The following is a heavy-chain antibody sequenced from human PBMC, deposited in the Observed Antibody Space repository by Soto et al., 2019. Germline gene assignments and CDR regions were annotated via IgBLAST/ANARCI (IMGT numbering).Heavy chain of an antibody. CDR2: ISAYNGNT. D-gene: IGHD5-12*01. Sequence: GASVKVSCKASGYTFTSYGISWVRQAPGQGLEWMGWISAYNGNTNYAQKLQGRVTMTTDTSTSTAYTELRSLRSDDTAVYYCARSLRRVLLVATIDFDYWGQGTLVTVSS. V-gene: IGHV1-18*01. J-gene: IGHJ4*02. CDR1: GYTFTSYG. CDR3: ARSLRRVLLVATIDFDY.